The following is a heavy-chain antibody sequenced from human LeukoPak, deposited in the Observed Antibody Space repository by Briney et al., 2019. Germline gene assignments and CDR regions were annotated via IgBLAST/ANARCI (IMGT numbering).Heavy chain of an antibody. J-gene: IGHJ6*03. CDR2: INHSGST. V-gene: IGHV4-34*01. Sequence: SETLSLTCAVYGGSFSGYYWSWIRQPPGKGLEWIGEINHSGSTNYNPSPKSRVTISVDTSKNQFSLKLNSVTAADTAMYYCTRQISDYYYYYMDVWGEGITVTVSS. D-gene: IGHD2/OR15-2a*01. CDR1: GGSFSGYY. CDR3: TRQISDYYYYYMDV.